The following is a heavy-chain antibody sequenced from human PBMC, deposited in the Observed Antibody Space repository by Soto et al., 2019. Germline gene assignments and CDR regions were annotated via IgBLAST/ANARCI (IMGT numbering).Heavy chain of an antibody. CDR1: GDSISSSY. CDR2: LSYSGST. Sequence: PSETLPLTCTVSGDSISSSYWSWILQPPGKGLEWIGYLSYSGSTNYSPSLKSRVTISVDTSKNQFSLKLSSVTAADTAVYYGARHMSSSELMNDPCGQ. D-gene: IGHD6-19*01. V-gene: IGHV4-59*08. CDR3: ARHMSSSELMNDP. J-gene: IGHJ5*02.